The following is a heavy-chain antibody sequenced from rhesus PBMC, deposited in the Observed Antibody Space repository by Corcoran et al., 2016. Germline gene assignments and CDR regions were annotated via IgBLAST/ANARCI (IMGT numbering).Heavy chain of an antibody. D-gene: IGHD1-38*01. Sequence: QVQLQESGPAVAKPSETLYLTCAVSGGSLSSSNGWRWIRLSPGKGMEWFGGIYGSGGSTEYNPSLKGGVTISKATAKTQLSLKLSSVTAADTAVYYCARGPGGDLSNWGQGVLVTVSS. CDR2: IYGSGGST. CDR1: GGSLSSSNG. CDR3: ARGPGGDLSN. J-gene: IGHJ4*01. V-gene: IGHV4-93*01.